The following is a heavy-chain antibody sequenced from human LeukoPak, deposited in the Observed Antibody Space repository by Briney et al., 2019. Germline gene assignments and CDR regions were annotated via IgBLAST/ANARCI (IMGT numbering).Heavy chain of an antibody. CDR2: MNPKSGNS. Sequence: ASVKVSCTASGNTFTSYDINWVRQATGQGLEWMGWMNPKSGNSGYAQKFQGRVTMTRNTSISTAYMELSSLRSEDTAVYYCTRVPSVRSGTYYYYMDVWGKGTTVTVSS. J-gene: IGHJ6*03. D-gene: IGHD6-25*01. CDR3: TRVPSVRSGTYYYYMDV. V-gene: IGHV1-8*01. CDR1: GNTFTSYD.